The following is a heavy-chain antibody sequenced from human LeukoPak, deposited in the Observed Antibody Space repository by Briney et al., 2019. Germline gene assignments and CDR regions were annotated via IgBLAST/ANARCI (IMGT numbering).Heavy chain of an antibody. D-gene: IGHD1-26*01. CDR2: IYTSGST. Sequence: SETLFLTCTVSGGSISSYYWIWLRQPAGKGLEWIGRIYTSGSTNYNPSLKSRVTMSVDTSKNQFSLKLSSVTAADTAVYYCARGRSGSFRGDYFDYWGQGTLVTVSS. CDR1: GGSISSYY. V-gene: IGHV4-4*07. CDR3: ARGRSGSFRGDYFDY. J-gene: IGHJ4*02.